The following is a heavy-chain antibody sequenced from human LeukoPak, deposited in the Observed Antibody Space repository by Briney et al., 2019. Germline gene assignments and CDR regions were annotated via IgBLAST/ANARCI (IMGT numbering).Heavy chain of an antibody. Sequence: GGSLRLSCAASGFTFDDYAIHWVRQAPGKGLEWVSLISWDGGSTYYADSVKGRFTISRDNSKNSLYLQMNSLRAEDTALYYCAKDPGDYDYYYYYMDVWGKGTTVTVSS. CDR1: GFTFDDYA. CDR3: AKDPGDYDYYYYYMDV. CDR2: ISWDGGST. J-gene: IGHJ6*03. D-gene: IGHD4-17*01. V-gene: IGHV3-43D*04.